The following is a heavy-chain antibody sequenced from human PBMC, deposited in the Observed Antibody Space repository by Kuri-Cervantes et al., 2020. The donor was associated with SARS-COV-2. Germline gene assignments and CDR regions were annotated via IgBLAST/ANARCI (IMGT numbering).Heavy chain of an antibody. J-gene: IGHJ3*02. D-gene: IGHD3-22*01. CDR2: IYHSGST. CDR1: GGSFSGYY. V-gene: IGHV4-34*01. Sequence: SQTLSLTCAVYGGSFSGYYWSWIRQPPGKGLEWIGYIYHSGSTYYNPSLKSRVTISVDRSKNQFSLKLSSVTAADTAVYYCANVITRSGAFDIWGQGTMVTVSS. CDR3: ANVITRSGAFDI.